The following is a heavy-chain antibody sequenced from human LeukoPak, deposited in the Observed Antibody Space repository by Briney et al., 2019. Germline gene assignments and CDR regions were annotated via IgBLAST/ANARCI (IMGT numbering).Heavy chain of an antibody. J-gene: IGHJ6*02. Sequence: SPSETLSLTCAVYGGSFSGYYWSWTRQPPGKGLEWIGEINHSGSTNYNPSLKSRVTISVDTSKNQFSLKLSSVTAADTAVYYCARARPNCSSASCKYYYYYYGMDVWGQGTTVTVSS. CDR1: GGSFSGYY. CDR2: INHSGST. D-gene: IGHD2-2*01. V-gene: IGHV4-34*01. CDR3: ARARPNCSSASCKYYYYYYGMDV.